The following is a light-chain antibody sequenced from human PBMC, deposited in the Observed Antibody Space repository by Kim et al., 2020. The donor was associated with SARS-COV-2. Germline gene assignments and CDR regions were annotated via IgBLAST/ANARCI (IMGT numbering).Light chain of an antibody. J-gene: IGKJ3*01. CDR1: QNINQW. CDR3: QQADSFPLV. V-gene: IGKV1-12*01. CDR2: AAS. Sequence: ATVGDRVNISCRASQNINQWLVWYQQKPGKVPKLLMYAASILQSGVPSRFTGSGSGTDFALTISSLQPDDFATYYCQQADSFPLVFGPGTKVDIK.